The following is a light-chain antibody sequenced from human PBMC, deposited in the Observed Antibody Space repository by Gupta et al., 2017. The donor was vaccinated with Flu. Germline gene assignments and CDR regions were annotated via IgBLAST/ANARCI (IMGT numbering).Light chain of an antibody. J-gene: IGKJ2*01. CDR2: AAS. Sequence: DIQMTQSPSSVSASVGDRVTITCRASQDIDDWLAWYQQRPGKAPKLLIFAASSMESGVPSRFSGSGSGTEFTLTISSLQAEDFATYYCQQAYSFPYTFGQGTKVE. V-gene: IGKV1-12*01. CDR3: QQAYSFPYT. CDR1: QDIDDW.